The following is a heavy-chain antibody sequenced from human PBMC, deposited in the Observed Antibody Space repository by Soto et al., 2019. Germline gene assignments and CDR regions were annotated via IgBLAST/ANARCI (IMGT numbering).Heavy chain of an antibody. V-gene: IGHV4-31*03. Sequence: SETLSLTCSVSGDSISSSGFYWSWIRQHPGKAPEWIGYIHYTGSTSYNPSLKSRLAISLDASKNQFFLSLGSVTSADTAVYYCARDHRSLGDYYGMDVWGQGTTVTVSS. CDR2: IHYTGST. J-gene: IGHJ6*02. D-gene: IGHD3-10*01. CDR3: ARDHRSLGDYYGMDV. CDR1: GDSISSSGFY.